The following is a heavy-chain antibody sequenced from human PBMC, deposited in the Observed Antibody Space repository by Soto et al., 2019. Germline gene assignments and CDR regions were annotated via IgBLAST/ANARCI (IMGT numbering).Heavy chain of an antibody. CDR1: GLPFSNYT. V-gene: IGHV3-64D*06. Sequence: GASLSLSGSASGLPFSNYTMDWVRPAPGEGLEYVAAMSTNGHDTFYADAVKGRFTISRDNYKNTLYLQMISVRPEDTAFDYCAASMTAVFSSYTKWGQGTQVTVSA. CDR3: AASMTAVFSSYTK. CDR2: MSTNGHDT. D-gene: IGHD4-4*01. J-gene: IGHJ4*02.